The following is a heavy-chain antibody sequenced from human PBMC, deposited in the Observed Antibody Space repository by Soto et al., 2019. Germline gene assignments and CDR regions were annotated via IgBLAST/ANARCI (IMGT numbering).Heavy chain of an antibody. CDR1: HFSLSTTGAG. D-gene: IGHD6-13*01. CDR2: SYWHDDK. J-gene: IGHJ4*02. V-gene: IGHV2-5*01. CDR3: AHRGGAAVGLYYFDY. Sequence: TLVMNRLTVTLNCTFYHFSLSTTGAGASWIRQPPGEALEWLALSYWHDDKRYSPSMKSRLNITKDTSKHQVVLTMTNMDPVDTATYYCAHRGGAAVGLYYFDYWGQGALVTVSS.